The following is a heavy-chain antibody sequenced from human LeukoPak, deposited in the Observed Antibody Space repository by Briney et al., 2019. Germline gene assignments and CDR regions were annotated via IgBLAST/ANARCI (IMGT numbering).Heavy chain of an antibody. CDR1: GFTFSSYG. CDR2: ISYDGSNK. Sequence: GRSLRLSCAASGFTFSSYGMHWVRQAPGKGLEWVAVISYDGSNKYYADSVKGRFTISRDNSKNTLYLQMNSLRAEDTAVYYCAKAPRPWVGGATGSRYYFDYWGQGTLVTASS. V-gene: IGHV3-30*18. CDR3: AKAPRPWVGGATGSRYYFDY. J-gene: IGHJ4*02. D-gene: IGHD1-26*01.